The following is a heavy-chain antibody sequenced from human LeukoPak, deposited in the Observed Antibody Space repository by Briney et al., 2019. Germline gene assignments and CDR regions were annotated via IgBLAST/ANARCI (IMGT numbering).Heavy chain of an antibody. CDR1: GYTFTGYY. CDR2: INPNSGDT. J-gene: IGHJ5*02. CDR3: ARGPLEYCSGGSCYSGRNWFDP. V-gene: IGHV1-2*02. D-gene: IGHD2-15*01. Sequence: GASVKVSCKASGYTFTGYYLHWLRRAPGHGLEWMGWINPNSGDTNYAQKFQGRVTMTRDTSISTAYMDLRRLKSDDTAVYFCARGPLEYCSGGSCYSGRNWFDPWGQGTLVTVSS.